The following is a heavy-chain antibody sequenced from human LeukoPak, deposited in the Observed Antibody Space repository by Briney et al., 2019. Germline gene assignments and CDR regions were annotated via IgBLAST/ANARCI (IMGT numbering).Heavy chain of an antibody. CDR2: INPNSGGT. J-gene: IGHJ5*02. CDR3: TRETTYYYGSGSNWFDP. V-gene: IGHV1-2*02. CDR1: GYTFTGYY. D-gene: IGHD3-10*01. Sequence: ASVKVPCRASGYTFTGYYMHWGRQAPGQGVEWMGWINPNSGGTNYAQKFQGRVTMTRDTSISTAYMELSRLRSDDTAVYYCTRETTYYYGSGSNWFDPWGQGTLVTVSS.